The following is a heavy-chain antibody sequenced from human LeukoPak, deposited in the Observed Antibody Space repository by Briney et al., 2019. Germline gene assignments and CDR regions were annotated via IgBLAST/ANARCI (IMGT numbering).Heavy chain of an antibody. D-gene: IGHD2-2*01. V-gene: IGHV3-30-3*01. Sequence: GRSLRLSCAASGFTFSSYAMHWVRQAPGKGLEWVAVISYDGSNKYYADSVKGRFTISRDNSKNTLYLQMNSLRAEDTAVYYCAKDLGAYCSSTSCYPDYWGQGTLVTVSS. CDR3: AKDLGAYCSSTSCYPDY. CDR2: ISYDGSNK. CDR1: GFTFSSYA. J-gene: IGHJ4*02.